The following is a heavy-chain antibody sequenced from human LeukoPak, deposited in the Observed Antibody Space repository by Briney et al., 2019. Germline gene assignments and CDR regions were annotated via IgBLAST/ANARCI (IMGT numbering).Heavy chain of an antibody. V-gene: IGHV3-9*03. J-gene: IGHJ3*02. Sequence: GSSLRLSCAASGFTFDDYAMHWVRQAPGKGLEWVSGISWASGSIGYADSVKGRFTISRDNAKNSLYLQMNSLRAEDMALYYCAKASSRSFSSGYYGNAFDIWGQGTMVTVSS. CDR1: GFTFDDYA. D-gene: IGHD6-19*01. CDR2: ISWASGSI. CDR3: AKASSRSFSSGYYGNAFDI.